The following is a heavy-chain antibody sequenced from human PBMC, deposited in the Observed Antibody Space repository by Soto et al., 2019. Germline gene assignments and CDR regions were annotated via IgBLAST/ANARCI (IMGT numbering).Heavy chain of an antibody. V-gene: IGHV3-30-3*01. Sequence: GGSLRLSCAASGFTFSSYAMHWVRQAPGKGLEWVAVISYDGSNKYYADSVKGRFTISRDNSKNTLYLQMNSLRAEDTAVYYCARDPRWLGDILTGYYSLLSWFDPWGQGTLVTVSS. CDR3: ARDPRWLGDILTGYYSLLSWFDP. CDR1: GFTFSSYA. CDR2: ISYDGSNK. D-gene: IGHD3-9*01. J-gene: IGHJ5*02.